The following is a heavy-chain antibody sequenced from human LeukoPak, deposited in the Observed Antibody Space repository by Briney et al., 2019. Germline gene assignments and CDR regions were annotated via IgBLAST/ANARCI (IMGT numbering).Heavy chain of an antibody. Sequence: SETLSLTCTVSGGSISSGGYYWSWIRQPPGKGLEWIGYIYYSGSTNYNPSLKSRVTISVDTSKNQFSLKLSSVTAADTAVYHCAREAMYSYGNNFDYWGQGTLVTVSS. D-gene: IGHD5-18*01. CDR2: IYYSGST. J-gene: IGHJ4*02. CDR3: AREAMYSYGNNFDY. V-gene: IGHV4-61*08. CDR1: GGSISSGGYY.